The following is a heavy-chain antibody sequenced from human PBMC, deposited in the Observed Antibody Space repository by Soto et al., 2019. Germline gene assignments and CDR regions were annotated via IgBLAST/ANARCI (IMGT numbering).Heavy chain of an antibody. J-gene: IGHJ4*02. CDR1: GFVFSSYA. V-gene: IGHV3-23*01. CDR3: AKDPRVHYYGSGSSSY. CDR2: ISGSGGNT. D-gene: IGHD3-10*01. Sequence: EVQLLESGGGLVQPGGSLRLSCAASGFVFSSYAMSWVRQAPGKGLEWVSNISGSGGNTYYADSVKGRFTISRDNSKNTLYLQMNSLRAEDTALYYCAKDPRVHYYGSGSSSYWGQGTLVTVSS.